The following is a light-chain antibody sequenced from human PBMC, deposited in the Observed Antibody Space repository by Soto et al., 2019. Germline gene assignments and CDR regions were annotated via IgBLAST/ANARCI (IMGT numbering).Light chain of an antibody. CDR3: QQYNNWPPT. V-gene: IGKV3-15*01. Sequence: EIVMTQSPATLSVSPGERATLSCRASHSVSSNLAWYQQKRGQAPTLLFSDASTRATGIPSRFSGSGAGTDFTLTISSLQSEDFAIYFCQQYNNWPPTFGQGTKVDNK. CDR2: DAS. CDR1: HSVSSN. J-gene: IGKJ1*01.